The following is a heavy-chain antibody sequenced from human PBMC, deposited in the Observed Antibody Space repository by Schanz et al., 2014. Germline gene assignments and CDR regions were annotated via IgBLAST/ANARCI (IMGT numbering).Heavy chain of an antibody. V-gene: IGHV1-2*02. Sequence: QVQLVQSGPAVKKPGASMKVSCLASGYSFTEYFLHWVRQAPGQGLEWMGWINPNSGETNYEQKFKGRVTLTSDTSISTAFMELSGLTSDDTAVYYCARPTYYYDSSGYSGRPFQHWGQGTLVTVSS. CDR1: GYSFTEYF. D-gene: IGHD3-22*01. CDR2: INPNSGET. J-gene: IGHJ1*01. CDR3: ARPTYYYDSSGYSGRPFQH.